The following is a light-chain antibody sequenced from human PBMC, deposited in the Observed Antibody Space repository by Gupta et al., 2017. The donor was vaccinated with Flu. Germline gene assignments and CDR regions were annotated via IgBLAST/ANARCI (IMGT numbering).Light chain of an antibody. CDR2: DTS. J-gene: IGKJ1*01. V-gene: IGKV3-11*01. Sequence: PATLASSPGGSATLSCRASQSVRSYLGWYQQKPGQAPSLLIFDTSTRATGIPARFSGSGWGTNFTLTISNLEPDDFAVYYCQQRDNCPLTFGQGTKV. CDR1: QSVRSY. CDR3: QQRDNCPLT.